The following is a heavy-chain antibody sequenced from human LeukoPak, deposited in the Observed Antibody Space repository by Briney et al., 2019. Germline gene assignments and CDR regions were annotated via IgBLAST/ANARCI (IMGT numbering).Heavy chain of an antibody. D-gene: IGHD5-12*01. Sequence: SETLSLTCTVPGGSISSHYWSWIRQPPGKGLEWIGYIYYSGSTNYNPSLKSRVTISVDTSKNQFSLKLSSVTAADTAVYYCASNSGYGSPIDYFDYWGQGTQVTVSS. CDR2: IYYSGST. J-gene: IGHJ4*02. CDR3: ASNSGYGSPIDYFDY. CDR1: GGSISSHY. V-gene: IGHV4-59*11.